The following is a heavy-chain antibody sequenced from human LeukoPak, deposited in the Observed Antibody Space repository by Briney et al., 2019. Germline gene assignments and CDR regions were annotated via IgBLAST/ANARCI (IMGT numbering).Heavy chain of an antibody. CDR1: GFTFNGSA. CDR2: IRSKAHRYAT. V-gene: IGHV3-73*01. CDR3: TNRHYGDYVVDN. D-gene: IGHD4-17*01. J-gene: IGHJ4*01. Sequence: GGSLKLSCATSGFTFNGSALHWVRQASGQGLEWVGRIRSKAHRYATAYAASVKGRFTVSRDDSKNMAYLQMNSLKTEDTATYYCTNRHYGDYVVDNWGQGNLVTVSS.